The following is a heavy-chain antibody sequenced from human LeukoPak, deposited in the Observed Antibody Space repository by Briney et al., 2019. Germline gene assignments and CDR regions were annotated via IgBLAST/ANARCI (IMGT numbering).Heavy chain of an antibody. Sequence: PSETLPLTCTVSGDSTSNFYWNWIRQSPGKGLEWIGNIHYSGSSVYNPSLKSRGTISIDTSRRQFFLKLNSVTAADTAVYFCVLAPNSNWFDFWGPGTLVTVSS. CDR2: IHYSGSS. J-gene: IGHJ5*01. CDR3: VLAPNSNWFDF. D-gene: IGHD2-8*01. V-gene: IGHV4-59*03. CDR1: GDSTSNFY.